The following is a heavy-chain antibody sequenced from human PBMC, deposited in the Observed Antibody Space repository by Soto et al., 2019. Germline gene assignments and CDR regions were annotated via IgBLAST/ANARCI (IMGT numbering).Heavy chain of an antibody. D-gene: IGHD3-10*01. J-gene: IGHJ4*02. CDR1: GGTFNTYA. Sequence: QMQLVQSGAEVKERGSSVKISCNTSGGTFNTYALTWVRQAPGQGLEWIGGIIPIFGIKNVAQRFQGRVTINADESLTTAYKEMTSLRSDDTAVYYCAKEAGDHWGQGTLVTVSS. V-gene: IGHV1-69*01. CDR3: AKEAGDH. CDR2: IIPIFGIK.